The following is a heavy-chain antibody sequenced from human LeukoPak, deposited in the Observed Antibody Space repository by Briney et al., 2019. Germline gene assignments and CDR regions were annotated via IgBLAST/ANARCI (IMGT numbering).Heavy chain of an antibody. J-gene: IGHJ4*02. V-gene: IGHV3-21*06. Sequence: GGSLRLSCAASGFSLSSYSMNWVRQAPGKGLEWVSSISTDNSYIYYADSVKGRFTISRDNAKNSLYLRMNSLRAEDTAVYYCARDVSLDFWGQGTLVTVSS. CDR2: ISTDNSYI. CDR3: ARDVSLDF. CDR1: GFSLSSYS.